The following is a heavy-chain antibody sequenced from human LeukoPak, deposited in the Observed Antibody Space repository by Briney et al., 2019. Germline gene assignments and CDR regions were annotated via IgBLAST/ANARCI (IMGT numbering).Heavy chain of an antibody. D-gene: IGHD1-26*01. V-gene: IGHV3-23*01. CDR3: AKDTTRYYFDY. CDR1: GFTFSSYA. CDR2: SSGPGGST. Sequence: GASLRLSCAASGFTFSSYAMSWVRQAPGKGLEWVSGSSGPGGSTYYADSVKGRFTISRDNSKNTLYLQVNSLRAEDTAVYYCAKDTTRYYFDYWGQGTLVTVSS. J-gene: IGHJ4*02.